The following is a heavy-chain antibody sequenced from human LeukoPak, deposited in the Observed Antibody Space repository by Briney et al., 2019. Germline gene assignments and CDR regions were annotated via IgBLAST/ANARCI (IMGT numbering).Heavy chain of an antibody. Sequence: GGSLRLSCAASGFTFSSYSMNWVRQAPGKGLEWVSAISGSGGSTYYADSVKGRFTISRDNSKNTLYLQMNSLRAEDTAVYYCAKDSLPYYYDSSGETDDFDYWGQGTLVTVSS. V-gene: IGHV3-23*01. CDR2: ISGSGGST. CDR1: GFTFSSYS. CDR3: AKDSLPYYYDSSGETDDFDY. D-gene: IGHD3-22*01. J-gene: IGHJ4*02.